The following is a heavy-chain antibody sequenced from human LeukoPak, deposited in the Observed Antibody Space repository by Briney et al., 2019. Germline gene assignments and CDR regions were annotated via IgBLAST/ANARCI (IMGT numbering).Heavy chain of an antibody. Sequence: PSETLSLTCTVSGGSISSSSYYWGWIRQPPGKGLEWIGSIYYSGSTYYNPSLKSRVTISVDTSKNQFSLKLSSVTAADTAVYYCARGGGGYSSSWYEDYYYMDVWGKGTTVTVSS. J-gene: IGHJ6*03. V-gene: IGHV4-39*01. CDR3: ARGGGGYSSSWYEDYYYMDV. CDR1: GGSISSSSYY. CDR2: IYYSGST. D-gene: IGHD6-13*01.